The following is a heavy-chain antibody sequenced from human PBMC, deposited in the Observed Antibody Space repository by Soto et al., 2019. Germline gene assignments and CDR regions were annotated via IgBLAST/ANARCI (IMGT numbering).Heavy chain of an antibody. D-gene: IGHD1-1*01. Sequence: SESLSLSCPVSGYTVSNYDRNWIRQPPGKGLEWIGYIYYSGSTDYNPSLRSRVTISVDMSKNQFSLKLSSVTAADTAVYYCARHWGTTSAYYYGMDDWGQGTTVTVSS. CDR3: ARHWGTTSAYYYGMDD. CDR2: IYYSGST. CDR1: GYTVSNYD. V-gene: IGHV4-59*02. J-gene: IGHJ6*02.